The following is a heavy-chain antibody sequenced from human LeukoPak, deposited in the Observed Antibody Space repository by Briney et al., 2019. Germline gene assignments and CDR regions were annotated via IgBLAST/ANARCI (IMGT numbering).Heavy chain of an antibody. CDR1: GFTFSFYY. CDR2: LSSSGSSI. CDR3: ARKDGYSSSWSFDY. Sequence: GGSLRLSCAASGFTFSFYYMSWMRQAPGKGLEWVSYLSSSGSSIYYTDSVKGRFTISRDNAKNSLYLQMNSLRAEDTAVYYCARKDGYSSSWSFDYWGQGTLVTVSS. V-gene: IGHV3-11*01. J-gene: IGHJ4*02. D-gene: IGHD6-13*01.